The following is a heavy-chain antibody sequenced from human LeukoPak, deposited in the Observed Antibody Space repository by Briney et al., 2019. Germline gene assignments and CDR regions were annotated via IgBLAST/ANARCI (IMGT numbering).Heavy chain of an antibody. V-gene: IGHV3-7*01. CDR1: GLPFSTTW. J-gene: IGHJ4*02. CDR2: IKHDGSEK. D-gene: IGHD3-16*01. Sequence: GGCLRLSCAAAGLPFSTTWMAWVRQARGEGREWVANIKHDGSEKYYLDSVKGRFTISRDNARTSLYRQLNSLRVEDTAVYFCARDNLWRCDNWGQGTLVTVSS. CDR3: ARDNLWRCDN.